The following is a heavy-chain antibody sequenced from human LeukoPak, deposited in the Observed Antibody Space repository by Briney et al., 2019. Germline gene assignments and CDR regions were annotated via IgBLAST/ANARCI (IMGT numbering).Heavy chain of an antibody. D-gene: IGHD2-2*01. CDR2: ISWNSGSI. CDR1: GFTFDDYA. J-gene: IGHJ3*02. CDR3: LNYCSSINCYPPPDVFDI. V-gene: IGHV3-9*01. Sequence: PGGSLRLSCAASGFTFDDYAMHWVRQAPGKGLEWVSGISWNSGSIGYADSVKGRFTISRDNVKNSLYLQMNSLRAEDTAVYYCLNYCSSINCYPPPDVFDIWGQGTMVTVSS.